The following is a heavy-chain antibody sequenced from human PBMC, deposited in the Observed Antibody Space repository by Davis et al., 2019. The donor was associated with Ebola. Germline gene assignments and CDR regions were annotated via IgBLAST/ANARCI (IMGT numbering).Heavy chain of an antibody. V-gene: IGHV3-23*01. CDR1: GFVFRNYV. J-gene: IGHJ6*02. CDR2: LGTSADT. D-gene: IGHD5/OR15-5a*01. CDR3: ARSNV. Sequence: GGSLRLSCAAPGFVFRNYVMSWVRQAPGKGLEWVSTLGTSADTYYADSVKGRFTISRDNSKNTLYLQMNSLRAEDTAVYYCARSNVWGQGTTVTVSS.